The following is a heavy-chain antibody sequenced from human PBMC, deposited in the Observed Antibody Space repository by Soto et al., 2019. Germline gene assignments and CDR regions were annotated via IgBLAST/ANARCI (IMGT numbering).Heavy chain of an antibody. J-gene: IGHJ4*01. CDR3: GKASLLRFLDSSFDY. CDR1: GFTFGNYS. V-gene: IGHV3-23*01. D-gene: IGHD3-3*01. Sequence: GGSLRLSCAASGFTFGNYSMTRVRQAPGKGLEWVSGISGSGGSTYYADSVKGRFTISRDNSKNTLYLQMNSLRAEDTAVYYCGKASLLRFLDSSFDYWGHGTLVTVSS. CDR2: ISGSGGST.